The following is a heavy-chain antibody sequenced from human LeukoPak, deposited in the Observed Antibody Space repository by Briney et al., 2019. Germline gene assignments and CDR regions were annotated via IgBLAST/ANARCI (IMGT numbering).Heavy chain of an antibody. CDR1: GGSISSGGYY. CDR3: ATQATVTGKFDY. CDR2: IYYSGST. Sequence: SETLSLTCTVSGGSISSGGYYWSWIRQHPGKGLEWIGSIYYSGSTYYNPSLKSRVTISVDTSKNQFSLKLSSVTAADTAVYYCATQATVTGKFDYWGQGTLVTASS. J-gene: IGHJ4*02. D-gene: IGHD4-17*01. V-gene: IGHV4-39*01.